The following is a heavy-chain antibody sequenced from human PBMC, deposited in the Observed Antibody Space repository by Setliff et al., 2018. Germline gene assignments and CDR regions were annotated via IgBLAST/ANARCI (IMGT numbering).Heavy chain of an antibody. CDR3: AKDRYCGGGSCLKDFEY. CDR1: GFTFSSYA. J-gene: IGHJ4*02. CDR2: ISGSGSSA. V-gene: IGHV3-23*01. D-gene: IGHD2-15*01. Sequence: GESLKISCAASGFTFSSYAMSWVRQAPGKGLEWVSAISGSGSSAYYADSVKGRFTISRDNPKNTLFLQMNSLRAEDTAVYYCAKDRYCGGGSCLKDFEYWGQGTLVTVSS.